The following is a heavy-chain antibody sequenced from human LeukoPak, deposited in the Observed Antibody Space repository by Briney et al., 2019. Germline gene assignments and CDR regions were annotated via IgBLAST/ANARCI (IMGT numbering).Heavy chain of an antibody. CDR3: ARNYDSSGYYLDY. D-gene: IGHD3-22*01. CDR1: GYTFTSNY. CDR2: IYPRDGST. Sequence: LWASVKVSCKASGYTFTSNYIHWVRQAPGQGLEWMGMIYPRDGSTSYAQKFQGRVTMTRDTSTSTVYMELSSLRSEDTAVYYCARNYDSSGYYLDYWGQGTLVTVSS. J-gene: IGHJ4*02. V-gene: IGHV1-46*01.